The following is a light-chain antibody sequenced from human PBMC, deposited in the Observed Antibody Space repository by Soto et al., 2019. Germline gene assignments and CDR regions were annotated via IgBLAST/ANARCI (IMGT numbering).Light chain of an antibody. V-gene: IGLV2-8*01. Sequence: QSALTQPPSASGSPGQSVTISCTGSSSDVGGYNYVSWYQQHPGKAPKVMIYEVSKRPSGVPDRFSGSKSGNTASLTVSGLQAEDEADYYCSSYGGNNNLVFGGGTQLTVL. CDR3: SSYGGNNNLV. J-gene: IGLJ2*01. CDR1: SSDVGGYNY. CDR2: EVS.